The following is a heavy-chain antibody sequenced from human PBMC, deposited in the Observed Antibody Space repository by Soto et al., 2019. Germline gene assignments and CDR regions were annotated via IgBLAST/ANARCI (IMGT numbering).Heavy chain of an antibody. V-gene: IGHV3-7*03. CDR3: AKGEGYSYYERGDHCYFDL. CDR2: IKQGGSEK. J-gene: IGHJ2*01. CDR1: GFTFSSYW. D-gene: IGHD5-18*01. Sequence: GGSLRLSCAASGFTFSSYWMSWVRQAPGKGLEWVANIKQGGSEKYYADSVKGRFTISRDNSKNSLHLQTNSLRAEDTAVYYCAKGEGYSYYERGDHCYFDLWGRGTLVTVSS.